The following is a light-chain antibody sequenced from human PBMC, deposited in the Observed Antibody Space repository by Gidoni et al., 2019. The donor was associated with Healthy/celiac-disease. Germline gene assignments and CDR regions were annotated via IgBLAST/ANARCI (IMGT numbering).Light chain of an antibody. CDR2: DAS. Sequence: ELVLTQSPATLSLSPGARATLSCRASQSVSSYLAWYQQKPDQAPRLLIYDASNRATGIPARFSGSGSGTDFTLTISSLEPEDFAVYYCQQRSSWPLTFXGXTKVEIK. CDR3: QQRSSWPLT. CDR1: QSVSSY. V-gene: IGKV3-11*01. J-gene: IGKJ4*01.